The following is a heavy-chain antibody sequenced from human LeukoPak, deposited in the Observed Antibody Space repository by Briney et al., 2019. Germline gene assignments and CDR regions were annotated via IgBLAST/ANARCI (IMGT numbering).Heavy chain of an antibody. J-gene: IGHJ3*02. V-gene: IGHV3-48*04. CDR2: ISSSSSTK. Sequence: HPGGSLRLSCAASGFTFSSYSMNWVRQAPGKGLEWVSFISSSSSTKFYANSVKGRFTISRDNAKNSLYLQMNSLRAEDTAVYYCARERPLLTKDAFDIWGQGTMVTVSS. D-gene: IGHD3-9*01. CDR1: GFTFSSYS. CDR3: ARERPLLTKDAFDI.